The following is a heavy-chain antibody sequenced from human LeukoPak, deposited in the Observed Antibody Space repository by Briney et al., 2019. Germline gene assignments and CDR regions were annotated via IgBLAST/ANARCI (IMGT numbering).Heavy chain of an antibody. CDR1: GGSISSYY. CDR2: IYYSGST. D-gene: IGHD3-10*01. CDR3: ARLTKNDSGSFRFGKKKRGYMDV. J-gene: IGHJ6*03. Sequence: SETLSLTCTVSGGSISSYYWSWIRQPPGKGLEWIGYIYYSGSTNYNPSLKSRVTISVDTSKNQFSLRLSSVTAADTAVYYCARLTKNDSGSFRFGKKKRGYMDVWGKGTTVTISS. V-gene: IGHV4-59*01.